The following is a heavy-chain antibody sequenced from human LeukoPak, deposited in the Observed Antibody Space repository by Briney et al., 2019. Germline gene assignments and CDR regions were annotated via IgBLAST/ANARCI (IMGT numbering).Heavy chain of an antibody. D-gene: IGHD5-12*01. J-gene: IGHJ4*02. V-gene: IGHV6-1*01. CDR1: GDSVSSNSAA. Sequence: SQTLSLTYAISGDSVSSNSAAWNWIRQSPSRGLEWLGRTYYRSKWYNDYAVSVKSRITINPDTSKNQFSLQLNSVTPEDTAVYYCARDISTIVDIVATILDYWGQGTLVTVSS. CDR3: ARDISTIVDIVATILDY. CDR2: TYYRSKWYN.